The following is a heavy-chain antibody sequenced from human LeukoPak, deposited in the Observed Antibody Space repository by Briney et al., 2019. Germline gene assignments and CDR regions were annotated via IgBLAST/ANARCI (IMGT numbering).Heavy chain of an antibody. Sequence: GLVWVSRIKSDGSRTDYADSVKGRFTISGDNAKNTLYLQMNSLRAEDTAVYYCARELPFDYWGQGTLVTVSS. V-gene: IGHV3-74*01. CDR2: IKSDGSRT. CDR3: ARELPFDY. J-gene: IGHJ4*01.